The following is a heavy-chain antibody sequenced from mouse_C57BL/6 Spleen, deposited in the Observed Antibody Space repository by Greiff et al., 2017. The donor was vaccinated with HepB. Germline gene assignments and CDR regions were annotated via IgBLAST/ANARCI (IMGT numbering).Heavy chain of an antibody. Sequence: DVHLVESGGDLVKPGGSLKLSCAASGFTFSSYGMSWVRQTPDKRLEWVATISSGGSYTYYPDSVKGRFTISRDNAKNTLYLQMSSLKSEDTAMYYCARQANWDYVDYWGQGTTLTVSS. CDR3: ARQANWDYVDY. J-gene: IGHJ2*01. CDR1: GFTFSSYG. D-gene: IGHD4-1*02. CDR2: ISSGGSYT. V-gene: IGHV5-6*01.